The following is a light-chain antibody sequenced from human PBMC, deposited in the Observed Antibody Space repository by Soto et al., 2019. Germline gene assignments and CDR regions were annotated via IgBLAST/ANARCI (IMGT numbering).Light chain of an antibody. CDR3: QQLRLYPST. Sequence: DIQMTQSPSSLSASVGDRVTITCRASQSISTYLHWYQQKPGTAPKLLIYATSNLQSGVPSRFSGSGSGTDFALTITSLQAEDFATYYCQQLRLYPSTFGGGTKVDI. V-gene: IGKV1-39*01. CDR2: ATS. J-gene: IGKJ4*01. CDR1: QSISTY.